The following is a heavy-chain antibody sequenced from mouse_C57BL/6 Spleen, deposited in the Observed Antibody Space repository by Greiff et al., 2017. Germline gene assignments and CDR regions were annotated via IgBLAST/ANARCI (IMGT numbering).Heavy chain of an antibody. CDR3: SSFAY. Sequence: EVQLQQSGPGLVKPSQSLSLTCSVTGYSITSGYYWNWIRQFPGNKLEWMGYISYDGSNNYNPSLKNRISITLDTSKNQFFLKLNSVTTEDTATYYCSSFAYWGQGTLVTVSA. CDR1: GYSITSGYY. V-gene: IGHV3-6*01. CDR2: ISYDGSN. J-gene: IGHJ3*01.